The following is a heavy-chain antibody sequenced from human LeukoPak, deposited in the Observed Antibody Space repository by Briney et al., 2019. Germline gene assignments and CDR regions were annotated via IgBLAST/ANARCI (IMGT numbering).Heavy chain of an antibody. CDR1: GFTFSSYS. Sequence: GGSLRLSCAASGFTFSSYSMNWVRQAPGKGLEWVSYISSSSTIYYADSVKGRFTISRDNAKNSLYLQMNSLRAEDTAVYYCARDNCSGGSCYLPYYGMDVWGQGTTVTVSS. CDR2: ISSSSTI. V-gene: IGHV3-48*04. J-gene: IGHJ6*02. D-gene: IGHD2-15*01. CDR3: ARDNCSGGSCYLPYYGMDV.